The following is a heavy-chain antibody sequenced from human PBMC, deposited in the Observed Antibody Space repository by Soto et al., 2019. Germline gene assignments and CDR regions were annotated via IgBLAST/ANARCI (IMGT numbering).Heavy chain of an antibody. D-gene: IGHD1-26*01. J-gene: IGHJ6*02. CDR2: IYYRVST. CDR3: ARDGREASGMDL. Sequence: PSETLSLTCTVSGGSISSHYWSWVRQAPGKGLEWIGHIYYRVSTSYNPSLRSRSTISVDTSNNQFSLKLNSVTTADTAVYYCARDGREASGMDLWGLGTKVPAP. V-gene: IGHV4-59*11. CDR1: GGSISSHY.